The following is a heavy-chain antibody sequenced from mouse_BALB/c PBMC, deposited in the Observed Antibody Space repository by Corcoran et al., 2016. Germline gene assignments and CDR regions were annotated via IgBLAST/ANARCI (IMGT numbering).Heavy chain of an antibody. CDR1: GYTFTNYG. J-gene: IGHJ2*01. Sequence: QIQLVQSGPELKKPGETVKISCKASGYTFTNYGMNWVKQAPGKGLKWMGWINTYTGEPTYADDFKGRFAFSLETSASTAYLQINNLKNEDTATYFGARVGVYYYGSSYENNWGQGTTLTVSS. D-gene: IGHD1-1*01. CDR2: INTYTGEP. V-gene: IGHV9-3-1*01. CDR3: ARVGVYYYGSSYENN.